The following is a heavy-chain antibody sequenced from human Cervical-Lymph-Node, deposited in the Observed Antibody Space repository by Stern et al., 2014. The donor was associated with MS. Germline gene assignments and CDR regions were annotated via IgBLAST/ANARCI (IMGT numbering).Heavy chain of an antibody. J-gene: IGHJ4*02. Sequence: VHLVESGAEVKKPGASVKVSCKASGYTFTSYAMHWVRQAPGQRLEWMGWINAGNGNTKYSQKFQGRVTITRDTSASTAYMELSSLRSEDTAVYYCARDYYDSSGPEAAFDYWGQGTLVTVSS. D-gene: IGHD3-22*01. V-gene: IGHV1-3*01. CDR3: ARDYYDSSGPEAAFDY. CDR2: INAGNGNT. CDR1: GYTFTSYA.